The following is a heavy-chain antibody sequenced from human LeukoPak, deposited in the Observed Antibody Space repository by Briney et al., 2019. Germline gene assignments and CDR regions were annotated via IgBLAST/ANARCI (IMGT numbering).Heavy chain of an antibody. D-gene: IGHD3-3*01. V-gene: IGHV3-48*02. CDR1: GFTFSSYS. Sequence: PGGSLRLSCVGSGFTFSSYSMNWVRQAPGKGLEWVSYISGSSNTIYHADSVKGRFTISRDNAKNSLYLQMNSLRDEDTAVYYCAPNFWSGYLTDYWGQGTLVTVFS. J-gene: IGHJ4*02. CDR2: ISGSSNTI. CDR3: APNFWSGYLTDY.